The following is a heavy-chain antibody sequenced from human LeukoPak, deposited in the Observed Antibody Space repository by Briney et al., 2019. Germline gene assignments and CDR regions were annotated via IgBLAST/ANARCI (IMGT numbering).Heavy chain of an antibody. CDR2: ISSSSSYI. CDR1: GFTFSSYS. V-gene: IGHV3-21*01. D-gene: IGHD1-26*01. J-gene: IGHJ4*02. Sequence: GGSLRLSCAASGFTFSSYSMNWVRQAPGKGLEWVSSISSSSSYIYYADSVKGRFTISRDNAKNSLSLQMNSLRAEDTAVYHCASIYSGSYPFVDYWGQGTLVTVSS. CDR3: ASIYSGSYPFVDY.